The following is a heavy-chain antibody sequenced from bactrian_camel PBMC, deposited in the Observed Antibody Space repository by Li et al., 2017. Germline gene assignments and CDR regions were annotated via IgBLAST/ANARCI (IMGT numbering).Heavy chain of an antibody. CDR3: AADFDQCWAVRGWRQTLAKY. CDR1: GYAFGSGP. D-gene: IGHD1*01. J-gene: IGHJ4*01. CDR2: RHGINGGT. Sequence: VQLVESGGGSVQAGGSLRLSCATSGYAFGSGPMSWFRQAPGKEREGVAVRHGINGGTVYADSVKGRFTISKDNAQNTLYLQMTNLKPDDTAMYYCAADFDQCWAVRGWRQTLAKYRGQGTQVTVS. V-gene: IGHV3S44*01.